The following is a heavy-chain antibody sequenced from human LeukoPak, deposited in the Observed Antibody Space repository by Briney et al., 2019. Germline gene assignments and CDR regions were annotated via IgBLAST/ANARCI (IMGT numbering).Heavy chain of an antibody. D-gene: IGHD3-10*01. V-gene: IGHV4-38-2*02. Sequence: PSETLSLTCTVSGYSISSGYYWGWIRPPPGKGLEWIGSIYHSGSTYYNPSLKSRVTISVDTSKNQFSLNLISVTAADTAVYYCARDSGTTGEVKFDPWGQGTLVTVSS. J-gene: IGHJ5*02. CDR2: IYHSGST. CDR1: GYSISSGYY. CDR3: ARDSGTTGEVKFDP.